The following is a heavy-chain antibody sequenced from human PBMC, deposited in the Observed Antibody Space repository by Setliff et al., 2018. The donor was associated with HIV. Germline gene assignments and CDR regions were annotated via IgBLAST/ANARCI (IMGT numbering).Heavy chain of an antibody. CDR3: ARRDGRSMNAFQI. V-gene: IGHV5-51*01. D-gene: IGHD2-21*01. CDR2: IYPEDSNI. J-gene: IGHJ3*01. CDR1: DYTFTTYW. Sequence: GESLKISCKAVDYTFTTYWIGWVRQMPGEGLEWMGIIYPEDSNIKYNPSFQNQVTISADKSISTAYLQLNNLKASDTATYYCARRDGRSMNAFQIWGPGTMVTVSS.